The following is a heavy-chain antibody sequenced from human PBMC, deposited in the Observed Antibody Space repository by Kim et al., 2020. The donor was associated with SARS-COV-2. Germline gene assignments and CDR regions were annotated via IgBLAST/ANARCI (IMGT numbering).Heavy chain of an antibody. CDR3: TRAAGSKTGMDV. V-gene: IGHV3-72*01. D-gene: IGHD2-2*01. J-gene: IGHJ6*02. CDR2: SRDNVNSYTT. Sequence: GGSLRLSCAASGPTVSDHYMDWVRQAPGKGLEWVGRSRDNVNSYTTEYAASVKGRFTIARDESKNSLYLQMNSLETEDTAVYYCTRAAGSKTGMDVWGQG. CDR1: GPTVSDHY.